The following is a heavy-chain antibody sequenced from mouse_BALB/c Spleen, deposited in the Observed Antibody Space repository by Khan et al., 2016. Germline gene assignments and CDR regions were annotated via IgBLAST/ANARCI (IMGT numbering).Heavy chain of an antibody. J-gene: IGHJ3*01. D-gene: IGHD1-1*01. CDR3: TRYYYGGAPCFAY. Sequence: EVQLQESGPDLVKPSQSLSLTCTVTGYSITSDYSWHWIRQFPGNKLEWMGYIHYSGSTNCNPSLKSRISITRDTSKNQFFLQLNSVTTEDTATYYCTRYYYGGAPCFAYWGQGTLVTVSA. V-gene: IGHV3-1*02. CDR2: IHYSGST. CDR1: GYSITSDYS.